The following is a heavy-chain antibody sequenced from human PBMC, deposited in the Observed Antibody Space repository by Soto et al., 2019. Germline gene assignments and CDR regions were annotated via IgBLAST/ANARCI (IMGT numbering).Heavy chain of an antibody. CDR3: ARLYYYGTDV. J-gene: IGHJ6*04. CDR1: GGSISSGDYY. V-gene: IGHV4-30-4*01. CDR2: IYYSGST. Sequence: QVQLQESGPGLVKPSQTLSLTCTVSGGSISSGDYYWSWIRQPPGKGLEWIGYIYYSGSTYYNPSLKXXVXIXXYTSKNQFSLKPSSVTAADTAVYYCARLYYYGTDVWGEGTTVTVSS.